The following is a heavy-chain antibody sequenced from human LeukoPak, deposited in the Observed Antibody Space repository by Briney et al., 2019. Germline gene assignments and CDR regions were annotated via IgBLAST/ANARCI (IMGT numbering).Heavy chain of an antibody. J-gene: IGHJ6*03. CDR2: IKEDGSEK. CDR3: ARVLRYCSGGNCYSGGLGYMDV. CDR1: GFTFTTYW. D-gene: IGHD2-15*01. Sequence: GGSLRLSCAASGFTFTTYWMNWVRQAPGKGLEWLANIKEDGSEKYYVGSVRGRFTISRDNAKNSLFLQMNSLRAEDTAVYYCARVLRYCSGGNCYSGGLGYMDVWGKGTTVTISS. V-gene: IGHV3-7*03.